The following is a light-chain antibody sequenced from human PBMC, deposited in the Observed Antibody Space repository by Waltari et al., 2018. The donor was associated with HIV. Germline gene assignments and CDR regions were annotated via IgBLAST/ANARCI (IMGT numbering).Light chain of an antibody. J-gene: IGLJ1*01. CDR1: SSAVGSYNL. CDR3: CSYAGSSTYV. CDR2: EVS. Sequence: QSALTQPASVSGSPGQSITISCTGTSSAVGSYNLVSWYQQHPGKAPKLMIYEVSKRPWGVANRFSGSKSGNTASLTISGLQAEDEADYYCCSYAGSSTYVFGTGTKVTVL. V-gene: IGLV2-23*02.